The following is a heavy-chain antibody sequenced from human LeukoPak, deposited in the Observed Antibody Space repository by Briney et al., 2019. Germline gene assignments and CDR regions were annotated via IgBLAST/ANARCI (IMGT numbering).Heavy chain of an antibody. J-gene: IGHJ4*02. D-gene: IGHD6-6*01. CDR1: GYTFTSSS. CDR3: AKDRWRDGSSSFDN. V-gene: IGHV1-18*01. Sequence: ASVKVSCKASGYTFTSSSINWVRLAPGQGLEWMGWISTYNGNTNYAQKLQGRVTMITDTSTSTAYMELRSLRSDDTAVYYCAKDRWRDGSSSFDNWGQGTLVTVSS. CDR2: ISTYNGNT.